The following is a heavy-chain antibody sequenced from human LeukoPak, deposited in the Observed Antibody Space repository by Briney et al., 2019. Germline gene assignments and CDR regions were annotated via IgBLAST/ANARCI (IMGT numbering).Heavy chain of an antibody. D-gene: IGHD1-26*01. J-gene: IGHJ4*02. CDR2: ISYDGSNK. Sequence: GGSLRLSCAASGFTFSSYAMHWVRQAPGKGLEWVAVISYDGSNKYYADSVKGRFTISRDNSKNTLYLQMNSLRAEDTAVYYCARDPLIYSGSYLGYFDYWGQGTLVTVSS. CDR3: ARDPLIYSGSYLGYFDY. CDR1: GFTFSSYA. V-gene: IGHV3-30-3*01.